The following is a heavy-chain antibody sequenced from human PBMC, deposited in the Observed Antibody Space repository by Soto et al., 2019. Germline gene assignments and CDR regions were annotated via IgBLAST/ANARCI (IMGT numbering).Heavy chain of an antibody. J-gene: IGHJ6*02. V-gene: IGHV1-18*04. CDR2: ISGKTGQT. CDR3: ARVPREIILLGMDV. D-gene: IGHD2-8*01. Sequence: QVQLVQSGAEVKKPGASVTVSCKASGYTFSSYGISWVRQAPGQGLEWMGWISGKTGQTNYAQNIQGRVTLTKDTSTSTSYMELRSLRSDDTAVYYCARVPREIILLGMDVWGQGTTVTVSS. CDR1: GYTFSSYG.